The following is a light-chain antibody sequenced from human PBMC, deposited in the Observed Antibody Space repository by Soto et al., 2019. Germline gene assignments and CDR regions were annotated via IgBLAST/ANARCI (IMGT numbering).Light chain of an antibody. Sequence: DIQMTQSPSSLSASVGDRVTITCRASQIISSFLNWYQHKPGKAPKLLLSVAPGFQSAAPSNFSGSGSGTDFSLSISSLQPEDFATYYCQQSYSSPRTFGQGTKVDIK. CDR1: QIISSF. CDR2: VAP. CDR3: QQSYSSPRT. J-gene: IGKJ1*01. V-gene: IGKV1-39*01.